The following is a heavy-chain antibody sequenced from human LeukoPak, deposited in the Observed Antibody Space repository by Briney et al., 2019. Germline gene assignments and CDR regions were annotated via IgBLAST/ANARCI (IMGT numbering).Heavy chain of an antibody. V-gene: IGHV1-24*01. CDR2: FDPEDGET. D-gene: IGHD5-18*01. J-gene: IGHJ4*02. CDR1: GYTLTELS. CDR3: ATWGFSSPPLAQLDY. Sequence: ASVKVSRKVSGYTLTELSMHLVRQAPGKGLEWMGGFDPEDGETIYAQKFQGRVTMTEDTSTDTAYMELSSLRSEDTAVYYCATWGFSSPPLAQLDYWGQGTLVTVSS.